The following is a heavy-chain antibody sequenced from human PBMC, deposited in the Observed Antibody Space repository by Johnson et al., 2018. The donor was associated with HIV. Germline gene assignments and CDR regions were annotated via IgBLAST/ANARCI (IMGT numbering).Heavy chain of an antibody. CDR2: IKQDGTEK. Sequence: VQLVESGGGLVQPGGSLRLSCAASGFTFSSYWMSWVRQAPGKGLEWVANIKQDGTEKYYVGSVKGRFTISRDNAKNSLYLQMNSLRAEDTAVYYCARDGPWLQSQRDAFDVWAEGQWSPSLQ. D-gene: IGHD5-24*01. CDR3: ARDGPWLQSQRDAFDV. CDR1: GFTFSSYW. V-gene: IGHV3-7*01. J-gene: IGHJ3*01.